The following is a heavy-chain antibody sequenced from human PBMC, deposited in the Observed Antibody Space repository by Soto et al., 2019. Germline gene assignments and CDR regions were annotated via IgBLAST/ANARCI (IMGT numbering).Heavy chain of an antibody. D-gene: IGHD5-18*01. J-gene: IGHJ4*02. Sequence: QVQLVQSGAEVKKPGSSVKVSCKASGGTFSSYAISWVRQAPGQGLGWMGGIIPIYGSANYAQNFQGRDTMTADESTSTAYMELSSLRSEDTAVYDCAGARGDGYSYPFHFWGQGTLVTVSS. CDR1: GGTFSSYA. V-gene: IGHV1-69*12. CDR3: AGARGDGYSYPFHF. CDR2: IIPIYGSA.